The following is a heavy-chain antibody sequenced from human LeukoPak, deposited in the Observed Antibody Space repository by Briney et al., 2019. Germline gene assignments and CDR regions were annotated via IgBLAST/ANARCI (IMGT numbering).Heavy chain of an antibody. V-gene: IGHV3-30*14. J-gene: IGHJ4*02. Sequence: GRSLRLSCAASGFTFSSYVMHWVRQAPGKGLEWVAIISYDGSNEYYADSVKGRFTISRDNSKNTLYLQMNSLRAEDTAVYYCARVKWPSHGMNFDYWGQGTLVTVSS. CDR2: ISYDGSNE. D-gene: IGHD2-8*01. CDR1: GFTFSSYV. CDR3: ARVKWPSHGMNFDY.